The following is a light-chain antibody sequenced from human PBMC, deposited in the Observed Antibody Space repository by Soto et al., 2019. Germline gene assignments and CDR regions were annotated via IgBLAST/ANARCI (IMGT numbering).Light chain of an antibody. Sequence: VVMTQSPATLSVSPGEGATLSFRASQSFCRLVAWYQQKPGQAPRLLIYRASTRATGIAARFTGSGSGTEFTLTISSLETEDFAVYYCQQYSSWPITFGPGTRLEIK. V-gene: IGKV3-15*01. CDR2: RAS. J-gene: IGKJ5*01. CDR3: QQYSSWPIT. CDR1: QSFCRL.